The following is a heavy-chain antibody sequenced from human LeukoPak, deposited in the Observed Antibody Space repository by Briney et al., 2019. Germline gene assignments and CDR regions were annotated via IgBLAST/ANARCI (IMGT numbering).Heavy chain of an antibody. D-gene: IGHD6-6*01. CDR2: INHSGST. CDR1: DGAFTDYH. Sequence: PSETLSLPCDVYDGAFTDYHWTWIRRPPEKGLEWIGEINHSGSTRYSPSLKSRVTISVDTPKNQFSLKLSSVTAADTAVYYCARATEGYSSSVVYMDVWGKGTTVTVSS. J-gene: IGHJ6*03. CDR3: ARATEGYSSSVVYMDV. V-gene: IGHV4-34*01.